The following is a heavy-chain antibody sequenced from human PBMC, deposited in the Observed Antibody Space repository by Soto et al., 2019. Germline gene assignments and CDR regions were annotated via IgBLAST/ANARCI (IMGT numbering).Heavy chain of an antibody. D-gene: IGHD2-15*01. CDR3: AKGRGCSGGSCYWYFDL. V-gene: IGHV3-23*01. CDR1: GFTFSSYA. Sequence: GESLKISCAASGFTFSSYAMSWVRQAPGKGLEWVSAISGSGGSTYYADSVKGRFTISRDNSKNTLYLQMNSLRAEDTAVYYCAKGRGCSGGSCYWYFDLWGRGTLVTVSS. CDR2: ISGSGGST. J-gene: IGHJ2*01.